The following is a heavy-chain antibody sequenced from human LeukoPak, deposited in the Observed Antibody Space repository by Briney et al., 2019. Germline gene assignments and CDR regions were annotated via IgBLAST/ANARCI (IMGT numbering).Heavy chain of an antibody. V-gene: IGHV3-74*01. D-gene: IGHD3-22*01. Sequence: GGSLRLSCAASGFTFSNNWMHWVRQAPGKGLGWGSRINPDGRRTDYATSVNGRFTISRDNAKNTLFLQVNNLRAEDTAVYYCVREAEVVPTDIGVYYYYFMDVWGKGTPVTVSS. CDR1: GFTFSNNW. J-gene: IGHJ6*03. CDR2: INPDGRRT. CDR3: VREAEVVPTDIGVYYYYFMDV.